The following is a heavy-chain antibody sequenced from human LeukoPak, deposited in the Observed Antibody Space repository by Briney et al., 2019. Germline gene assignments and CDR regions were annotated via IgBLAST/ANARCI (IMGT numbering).Heavy chain of an antibody. CDR2: INGYNGNT. D-gene: IGHD2-2*01. J-gene: IGHJ3*02. CDR1: AYTFSTVN. Sequence: GASVKVSCMASAYTFSTVNINGVRQAPGQGLEWMGWINGYNGNTNYAQNIKDRVIMTANTSTNTAYMELRNLRSDDTALYYCARDRIPAAYPASSDICGQGTMVTVSS. V-gene: IGHV1-18*01. CDR3: ARDRIPAAYPASSDI.